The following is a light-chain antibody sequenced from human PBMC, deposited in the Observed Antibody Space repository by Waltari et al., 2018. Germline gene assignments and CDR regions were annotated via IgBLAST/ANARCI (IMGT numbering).Light chain of an antibody. J-gene: IGKJ1*01. Sequence: DIQMTQSPSSLSASVGDRVTITCRASENVNNYLNWYQQKPGKAPKLLIYKVSTLQSGVPSRFSGSGSGTDYTFTISSLQSEDVATYYCQHNYGTPWTFGQGTKVEIK. CDR1: ENVNNY. CDR3: QHNYGTPWT. CDR2: KVS. V-gene: IGKV1-39*01.